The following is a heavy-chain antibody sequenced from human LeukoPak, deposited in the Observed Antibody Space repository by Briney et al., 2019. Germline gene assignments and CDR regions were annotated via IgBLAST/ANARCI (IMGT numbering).Heavy chain of an antibody. CDR1: GFTYSSYA. V-gene: IGHV3-23*01. CDR2: LSGSGNSR. Sequence: GGSLRLSCAASGFTYSSYAMTWVRQSPGKGLEWVSTLSGSGNSRYYADSVQGRFTISRDNFKNTLYLQMNSLRVEDTAVYYCARDANGGYWGQGTLATVSS. J-gene: IGHJ4*02. CDR3: ARDANGGY. D-gene: IGHD2-8*01.